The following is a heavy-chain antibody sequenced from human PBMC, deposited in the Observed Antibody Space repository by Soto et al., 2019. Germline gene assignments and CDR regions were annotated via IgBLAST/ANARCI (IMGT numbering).Heavy chain of an antibody. V-gene: IGHV3-23*01. CDR2: IGGSVGTT. J-gene: IGHJ5*02. CDR1: GFTFSSYA. CDR3: AKDTYLGNWYPNWFDP. Sequence: GGSLRLSCAASGFTFSSYAMTWVRQAPGKGLEWVPTIGGSVGTTYYADSVKGRFTISRDNSKNTLYLQMNSLRAEDTAIYYCAKDTYLGNWYPNWFDPWGQGTLVTVSS. D-gene: IGHD6-13*01.